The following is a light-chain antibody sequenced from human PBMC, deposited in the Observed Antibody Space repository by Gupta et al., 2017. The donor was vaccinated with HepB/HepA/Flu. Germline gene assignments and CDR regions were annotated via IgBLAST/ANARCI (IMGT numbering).Light chain of an antibody. CDR3: QRDKDSPAPT. Sequence: EIVMTQSPATLSVSPGERSTLSCRASQSVSSNLAWYQQKPGQAPRLLIYGASTRATGITARFTHTCFGKDFSLTMSRLHTEDFAVYDSQRDKDSPAPTF. V-gene: IGKV3-15*01. J-gene: IGKJ1*01. CDR1: QSVSSN. CDR2: GAS.